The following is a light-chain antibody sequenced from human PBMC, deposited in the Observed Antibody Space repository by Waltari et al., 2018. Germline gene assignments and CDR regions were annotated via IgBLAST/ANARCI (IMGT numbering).Light chain of an antibody. J-gene: IGLJ2*01. CDR2: DKN. CDR3: HSRDASGVGGT. CDR1: SLRSYY. V-gene: IGLV3-19*01. Sequence: TQDPAVSVAVGQTVRITCQGDSLRSYYASWYRPRPGQAPILVMYDKNNRPSGVPDRFSGSSSDNTASLTITGAQAEDEAYYYCHSRDASGVGGTFGGGTKLTVL.